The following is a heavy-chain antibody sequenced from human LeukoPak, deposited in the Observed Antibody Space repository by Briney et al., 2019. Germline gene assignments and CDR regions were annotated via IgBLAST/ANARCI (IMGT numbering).Heavy chain of an antibody. Sequence: ASVKVSCKASGYTFTGYYMHWVRQAPGQGLEWMGWINTNTGNPTYAQGFAGRFVFSLDTSVSTAYLQISSLKAEDTAVYYCAREGGYSGYDGAFDIWGQGTMVTVSS. J-gene: IGHJ3*02. V-gene: IGHV7-4-1*02. CDR3: AREGGYSGYDGAFDI. CDR1: GYTFTGYY. CDR2: INTNTGNP. D-gene: IGHD5-12*01.